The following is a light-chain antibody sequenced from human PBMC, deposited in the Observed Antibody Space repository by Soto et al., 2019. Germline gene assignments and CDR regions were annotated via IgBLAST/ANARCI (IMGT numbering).Light chain of an antibody. Sequence: QLVLTQPPSVSGAPGQRVTISCTGSYSNIGAGYEVHWYQQIPGTAPKLLISGHNNRPSGVPDRFFGSKSGTSASLTIIGLQAEDEADYYCQSYDSSLSGSGVFGGGTKLTVL. J-gene: IGLJ3*02. CDR1: YSNIGAGYE. CDR2: GHN. CDR3: QSYDSSLSGSGV. V-gene: IGLV1-40*01.